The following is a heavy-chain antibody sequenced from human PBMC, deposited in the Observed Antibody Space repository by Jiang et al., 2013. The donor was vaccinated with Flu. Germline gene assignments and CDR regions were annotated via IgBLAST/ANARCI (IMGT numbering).Heavy chain of an antibody. CDR2: ISGSGGST. Sequence: SGFTFSSYAMSWVRQAPGKGLEWVSAISGSGGSTYYADSVKGRFTISRDNSKNTLYLQMNSLRAEDTAVYYCAKDGMLAGDAFDIWGQGTMVTVSS. D-gene: IGHD2-8*01. CDR3: AKDGMLAGDAFDI. J-gene: IGHJ3*02. V-gene: IGHV3-23*01. CDR1: GFTFSSYA.